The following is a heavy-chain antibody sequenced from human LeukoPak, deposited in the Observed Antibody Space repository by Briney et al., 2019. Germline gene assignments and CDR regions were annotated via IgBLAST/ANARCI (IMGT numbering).Heavy chain of an antibody. CDR2: IYHSGST. D-gene: IGHD6-13*01. V-gene: IGHV4-4*02. CDR3: AKKKGSRGGLDY. Sequence: SETLSLTCAVSGGSISSSNWWSWVRQPPGKGLGWIGEIYHSGSTNYNPSLKSRVTISVDKSKNQFSLKLSSVTAADTAVYYCAKKKGSRGGLDYWGQGTLVTVSS. CDR1: GGSISSSNW. J-gene: IGHJ4*02.